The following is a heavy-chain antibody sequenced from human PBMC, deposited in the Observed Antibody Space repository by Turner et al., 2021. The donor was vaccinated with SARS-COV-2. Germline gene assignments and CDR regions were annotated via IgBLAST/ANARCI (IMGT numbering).Heavy chain of an antibody. J-gene: IGHJ5*02. CDR2: FDPEDGET. V-gene: IGHV1-24*01. CDR1: GYTLTELS. D-gene: IGHD2-2*01. Sequence: QVQLVQSGAEVKKPGASVKVSCKISGYTLTELSMYWVRQAPGKGLEWMGGFDPEDGETIYAKNFQGRVTMTEDTTTDTAYMELSSLRSEDPAGYLCATGYQLRVNWFDPWGQGTLVTVSS. CDR3: ATGYQLRVNWFDP.